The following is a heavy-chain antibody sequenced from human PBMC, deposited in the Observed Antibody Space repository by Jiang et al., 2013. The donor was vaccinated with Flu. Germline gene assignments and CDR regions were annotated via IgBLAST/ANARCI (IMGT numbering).Heavy chain of an antibody. V-gene: IGHV1-69*01. CDR1: GGTLGSYS. CDR2: IIPMFGTA. D-gene: IGHD2-2*01. J-gene: IGHJ6*02. CDR3: ARGRIVVVPGAGGMDV. Sequence: SGAEVKKPGSSVKVSCKASGGTLGSYSVSWVRQAPGQGLEWMGGIIPMFGTATYAQKFQGSVTITADESTSTVYMDLSSLRSEDTAIYYCARGRIVVVPGAGGMDVWGQGTTVTVSS.